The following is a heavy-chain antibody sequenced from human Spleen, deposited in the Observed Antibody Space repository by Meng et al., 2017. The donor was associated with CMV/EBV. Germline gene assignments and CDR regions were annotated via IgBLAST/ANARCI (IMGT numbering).Heavy chain of an antibody. D-gene: IGHD3-16*01. J-gene: IGHJ4*02. CDR3: ARGGDDYYCDY. CDR1: GYNFNNYH. V-gene: IGHV1-46*02. Sequence: QVQLGQSGAEGKKPGASVKGSCRASGYNFNNYHMHWVRQAPGQGLEWMGGINPSDDSTTYAQKFQGRVTLTRDTTTSTVYMELNSLRSEDTAVYYCARGGDDYYCDYWGQGTLVTVSS. CDR2: INPSDDST.